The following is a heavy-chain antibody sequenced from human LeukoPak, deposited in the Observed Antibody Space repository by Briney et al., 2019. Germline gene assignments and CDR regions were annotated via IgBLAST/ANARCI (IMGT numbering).Heavy chain of an antibody. Sequence: SETLSLTCAVSAYSISSGYRWGWIRPPPGKGLEWIGSIYHSGITYYNPSLKSRVTISVDTSNNQFSLELTSVTAADTAVYYCARYRAGHTPFDHWGQGTLVTVSS. V-gene: IGHV4-38-2*01. CDR1: AYSISSGYR. CDR2: IYHSGIT. D-gene: IGHD5-24*01. CDR3: ARYRAGHTPFDH. J-gene: IGHJ4*02.